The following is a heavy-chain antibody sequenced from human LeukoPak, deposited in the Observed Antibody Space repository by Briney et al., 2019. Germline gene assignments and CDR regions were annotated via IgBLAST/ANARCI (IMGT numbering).Heavy chain of an antibody. V-gene: IGHV1-2*02. J-gene: IGHJ4*02. CDR1: GYTFTGYF. Sequence: ASVQVSCTASGYTFTGYFMHWVRQAPGQGLEWMGWINPNSGGTKYAQKFQGRVTMTRDTSITTAYMELSRLTSDDTAVYYCARGRGAATTVITATLDDYWGQGTLVTVS. D-gene: IGHD4-17*01. CDR3: ARGRGAATTVITATLDDY. CDR2: INPNSGGT.